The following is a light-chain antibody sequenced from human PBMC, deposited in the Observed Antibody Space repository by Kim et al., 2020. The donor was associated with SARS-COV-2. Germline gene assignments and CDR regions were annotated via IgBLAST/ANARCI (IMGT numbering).Light chain of an antibody. V-gene: IGKV1-5*01. CDR3: QQYNSYFPYS. Sequence: SVADGATITLRASQSVSSWLPWHQHTPGKAPKLLIYDASSLESAFPSRFSGSGSVTEFTLSIRGLQPDDIVTYYCQQYNSYFPYSSGQGPKLE. J-gene: IGKJ2*01. CDR1: QSVSSW. CDR2: DAS.